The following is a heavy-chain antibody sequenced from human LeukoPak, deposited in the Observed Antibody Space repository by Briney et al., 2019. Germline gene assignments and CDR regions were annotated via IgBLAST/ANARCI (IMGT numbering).Heavy chain of an antibody. Sequence: ASVKVSCKASGYTFTGYYMHWVRQAPGQGLEWMGWINPNSGGINYAQKFQGRVTMTRDTSISTAYMELSRLRSDDTAMYYCARDSQTVVPAATNYWGQGTLVTVSS. CDR1: GYTFTGYY. CDR2: INPNSGGI. D-gene: IGHD2-2*01. V-gene: IGHV1-2*02. J-gene: IGHJ4*02. CDR3: ARDSQTVVPAATNY.